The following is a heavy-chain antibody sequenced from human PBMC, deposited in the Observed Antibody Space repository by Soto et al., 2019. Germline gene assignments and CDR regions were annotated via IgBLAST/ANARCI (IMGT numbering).Heavy chain of an antibody. CDR2: ISSSSSYI. CDR3: ASGYYDFWSGYSTIDY. CDR1: GFTFSSYS. D-gene: IGHD3-3*01. V-gene: IGHV3-21*01. Sequence: EVXXXXSXGGXXXXXGSLRXXCAAXGFTFSSYSMNWXRQAPGKXXXXXSSISSSSSYIYYADSVKGRFTISRXNXXXXXXXXXXXXXAXDTAVYYCASGYYDFWSGYSTIDYWGQGTLVTVSS. J-gene: IGHJ4*02.